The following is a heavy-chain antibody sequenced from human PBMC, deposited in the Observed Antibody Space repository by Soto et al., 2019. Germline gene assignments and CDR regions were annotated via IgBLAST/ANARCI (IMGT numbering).Heavy chain of an antibody. CDR1: GFTVSSNY. J-gene: IGHJ4*02. CDR2: IYSGGST. CDR3: ARHITMDPLWVY. D-gene: IGHD3-10*01. Sequence: EVQLVESGGDLIQPGGSLRLSCAASGFTVSSNYMSWVRQAPGKGLEWVSVIYSGGSTYYADSVKGRFTISSDNAKNTLHQQMSGLRADDTAVYYCARHITMDPLWVYWGQGTLVTVSS. V-gene: IGHV3-53*01.